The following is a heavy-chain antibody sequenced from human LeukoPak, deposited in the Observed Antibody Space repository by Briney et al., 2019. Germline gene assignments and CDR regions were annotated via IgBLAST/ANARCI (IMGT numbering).Heavy chain of an antibody. Sequence: SETLSLACTVSGYSISSGYYWGWIRQPPGKGLEWIGSIYHSGSTYYNPSLKSRVTISVDTSKNQFSLKLSSVTAADTAVYYCAKISYSIFDYWGQGTLVTVSS. CDR2: IYHSGST. CDR1: GYSISSGYY. CDR3: AKISYSIFDY. V-gene: IGHV4-38-2*02. J-gene: IGHJ4*02. D-gene: IGHD5-18*01.